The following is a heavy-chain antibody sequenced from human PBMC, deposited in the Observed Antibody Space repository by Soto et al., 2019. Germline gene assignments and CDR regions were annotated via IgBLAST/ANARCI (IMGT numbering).Heavy chain of an antibody. Sequence: ASVKVSCKASGGTFSSYAISWVRQAPGQGLEWMGGIIPIFGTANYAQKFQGRVTITADESTSTAYMELSSLRSEDTAVYYCARGLEDTAMSTTKGLNYYYYGMDVWGHGTTVTVSS. D-gene: IGHD5-18*01. J-gene: IGHJ6*02. CDR2: IIPIFGTA. CDR1: GGTFSSYA. CDR3: ARGLEDTAMSTTKGLNYYYYGMDV. V-gene: IGHV1-69*13.